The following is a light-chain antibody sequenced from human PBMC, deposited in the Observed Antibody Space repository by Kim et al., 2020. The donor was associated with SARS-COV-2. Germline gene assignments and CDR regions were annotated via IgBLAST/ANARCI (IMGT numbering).Light chain of an antibody. V-gene: IGLV3-1*01. J-gene: IGLJ1*01. CDR2: QDN. CDR3: QAWDSSTKV. Sequence: SYELTQPPSVSVSPGQTARITCSGDKLGDKYACWYQQKPGQSPVLVIYQDNKRPSGIPERFSGSNSGNTATLTISGTPAMDEADYYCQAWDSSTKVFGTG. CDR1: KLGDKY.